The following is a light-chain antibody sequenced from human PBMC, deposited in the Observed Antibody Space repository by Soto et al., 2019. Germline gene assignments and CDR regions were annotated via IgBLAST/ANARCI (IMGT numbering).Light chain of an antibody. J-gene: IGKJ1*01. CDR2: GAS. CDR3: QQYSSYPWT. V-gene: IGKV1-5*03. CDR1: QSISSW. Sequence: DLQMTQSPSTLSASVGDRVTITCRASQSISSWLAWFQQRPGRAPNLLIYGASTAETGVPSRFSGSESGTEFTLTISSLQPDDFATYYCQQYSSYPWTFGQGTKVEIK.